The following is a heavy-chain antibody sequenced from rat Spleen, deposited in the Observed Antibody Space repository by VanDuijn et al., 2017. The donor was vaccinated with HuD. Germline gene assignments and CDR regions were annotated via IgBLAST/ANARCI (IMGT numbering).Heavy chain of an antibody. CDR1: GLSFSNYD. D-gene: IGHD1-10*01. J-gene: IGHJ2*01. Sequence: EVQLVKSGGGLVQPGRSMKLSCAASGLSFSNYDMAWVRQAPTKGLEWVATISYDGSSTYYRDSVKGRFTISRDNPKSTLSLQMDSLRSEDTATYYCTTTWNFDYWGQGVMVTVSS. V-gene: IGHV5-29*01. CDR3: TTTWNFDY. CDR2: ISYDGSST.